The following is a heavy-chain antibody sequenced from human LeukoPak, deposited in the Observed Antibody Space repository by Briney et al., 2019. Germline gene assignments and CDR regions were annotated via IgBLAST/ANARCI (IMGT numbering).Heavy chain of an antibody. CDR2: FYPGDSDT. CDR3: ARRAYCGGDCYVDY. D-gene: IGHD2-21*02. V-gene: IGHV5-51*01. J-gene: IGHJ4*02. CDR1: GYSFTSYW. Sequence: GESLKISCRGSGYSFTSYWIGWVRQMPGKGLGWMGIFYPGDSDTRYSPSFQGQVTISADKSISTAYLQWSSLKASDTAMYYCARRAYCGGDCYVDYWGQGTLVTVSS.